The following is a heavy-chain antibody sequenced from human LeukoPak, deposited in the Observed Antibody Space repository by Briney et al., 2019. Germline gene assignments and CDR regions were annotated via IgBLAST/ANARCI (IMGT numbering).Heavy chain of an antibody. CDR2: IYYSGST. CDR3: ARKSGTGWLFDY. CDR1: CVSISSYY. J-gene: IGHJ4*02. D-gene: IGHD6-19*01. V-gene: IGHV4-59*01. Sequence: PSETLSLTRTVSCVSISSYYWRWIRQPPGKGVELIGYIYYSGSTNYNPSLKSRVTISVDTSKNQFSLNLSSVTAADTAVYYCARKSGTGWLFDYWGQGTLVTVSS.